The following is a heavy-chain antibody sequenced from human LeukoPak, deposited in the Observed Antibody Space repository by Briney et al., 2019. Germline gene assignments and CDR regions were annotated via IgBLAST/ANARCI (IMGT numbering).Heavy chain of an antibody. CDR1: GFTFSSYA. CDR3: ARDVWGRNYYGMDV. V-gene: IGHV3-48*03. D-gene: IGHD3-16*01. CDR2: ISSSGSTI. Sequence: GGSLRLSCAASGFTFSSYAMSWVRQAPGKGLEWVSYISSSGSTICYADSVKGRFTISRDNAKNSLYLQMNSLRAEDTAVYYCARDVWGRNYYGMDVWGKGTTVTVSS. J-gene: IGHJ6*04.